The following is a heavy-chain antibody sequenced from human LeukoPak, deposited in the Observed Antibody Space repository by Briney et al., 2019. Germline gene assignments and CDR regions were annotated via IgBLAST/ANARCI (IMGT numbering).Heavy chain of an antibody. CDR3: AHNKVSGSSGWGTIFDY. Sequence: SGPTLVKPTQTLTLTCTFSGFSLSTSGVGVGWIRQPPGKALEWLALIYWDDDKRYSPSLKSRLTITKDTSKNQVVLTMTNMDPVDTATYYCAHNKVSGSSGWGTIFDYWGQGTLVTVSS. CDR2: IYWDDDK. D-gene: IGHD6-19*01. CDR1: GFSLSTSGVG. V-gene: IGHV2-5*02. J-gene: IGHJ4*02.